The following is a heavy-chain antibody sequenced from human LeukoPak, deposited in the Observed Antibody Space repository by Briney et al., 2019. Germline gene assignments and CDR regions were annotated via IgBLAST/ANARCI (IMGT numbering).Heavy chain of an antibody. J-gene: IGHJ3*02. CDR3: ARSKDYYDSSGFGAFDI. V-gene: IGHV4-39*01. Sequence: SETLSLTCTVSGGSISGSSYYWGWIRQPPGKGLEWIGSIYYSGSTYYNPSLKSRVTISVDTSKNQFSLKLSSVTAADTAVYYCARSKDYYDSSGFGAFDIWGQGTMVTVSS. CDR2: IYYSGST. CDR1: GGSISGSSYY. D-gene: IGHD3-22*01.